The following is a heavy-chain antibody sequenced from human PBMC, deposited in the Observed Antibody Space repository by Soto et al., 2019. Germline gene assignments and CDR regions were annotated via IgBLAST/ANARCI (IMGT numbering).Heavy chain of an antibody. V-gene: IGHV3-30*18. D-gene: IGHD1-26*01. CDR3: AKVRGSYYVFDY. J-gene: IGHJ4*02. CDR2: ISYDGSNK. CDR1: GFTFSSYG. Sequence: GGSLRLSCAASGFTFSSYGMHWVRQAPGKGLEWVAVISYDGSNKYYADSVKGRFTISRDNSKNTLYLQMNSLRAEDTAVYYCAKVRGSYYVFDYWGQGTLVTVSS.